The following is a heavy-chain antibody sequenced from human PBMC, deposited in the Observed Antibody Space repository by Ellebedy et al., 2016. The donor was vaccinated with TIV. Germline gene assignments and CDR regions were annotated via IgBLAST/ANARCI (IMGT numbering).Heavy chain of an antibody. J-gene: IGHJ6*02. Sequence: SVKVSCXASGFTFTSSAVQWVRQARGQRLEWIGWIVVGSGNTNYAQKFQERVTITRGMSTSTAYMELSSLRSEDTAVYYCAAGERFPGGMDVWGQGTTVTVSS. D-gene: IGHD3-3*01. CDR3: AAGERFPGGMDV. CDR1: GFTFTSSA. CDR2: IVVGSGNT. V-gene: IGHV1-58*01.